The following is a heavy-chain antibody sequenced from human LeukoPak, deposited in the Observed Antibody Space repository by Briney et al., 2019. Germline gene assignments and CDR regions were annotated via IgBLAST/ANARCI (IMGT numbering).Heavy chain of an antibody. J-gene: IGHJ4*02. CDR2: MYYTGST. CDR1: GGAISSGSYY. Sequence: SETLSLTCIVSGGAISSGSYYWGWIRQPPGKGLEWIGSMYYTGSTYNSPSLKSRVTISVDTSKNQFSLKLSSVTAADTAVYYCARVQYSTGWSTIDYWGQGTLVTVSS. D-gene: IGHD6-19*01. V-gene: IGHV4-39*07. CDR3: ARVQYSTGWSTIDY.